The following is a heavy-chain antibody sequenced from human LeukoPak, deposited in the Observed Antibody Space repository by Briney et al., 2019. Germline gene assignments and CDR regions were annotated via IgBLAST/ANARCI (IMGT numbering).Heavy chain of an antibody. V-gene: IGHV1-2*02. CDR2: INPDSGFT. CDR3: APTAEAYTSWWKV. Sequence: GASVKVSCKASGYKFTDDYMHWVRQAPGQGLEFMGWINPDSGFTNYAQKFKGRVTMTRDTSISTAYLEVRSLRSDDTAVYYCAPTAEAYTSWWKVWGQGTLVTVSS. J-gene: IGHJ4*02. D-gene: IGHD3-16*01. CDR1: GYKFTDDY.